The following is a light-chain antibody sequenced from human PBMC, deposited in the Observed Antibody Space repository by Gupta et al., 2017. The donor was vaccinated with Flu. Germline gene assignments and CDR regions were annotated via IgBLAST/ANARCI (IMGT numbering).Light chain of an antibody. Sequence: ISCTSSQSLVYKNGITYLNWLQQRPGQSPMRLIYEASNRDAGVPDRVSGSGSGTDFTMNISRVEDDDVGFYYCKRGTHPWTFGQGTRLEI. CDR1: QSLVYKNGITY. V-gene: IGKV2-30*01. CDR3: KRGTHPWT. J-gene: IGKJ1*01. CDR2: EAS.